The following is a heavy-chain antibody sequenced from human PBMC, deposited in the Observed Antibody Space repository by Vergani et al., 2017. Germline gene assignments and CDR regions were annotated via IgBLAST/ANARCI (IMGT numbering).Heavy chain of an antibody. CDR2: ISGSGGST. Sequence: EVQLLESGGGLVQPGGSLRLSCAASGFTFSSYAMSWVRPAPGKGLEWVSAISGSGGSTYYADSVKGRFTISRDNSKNTLYLQMNSLRAEDTAVYYCAKQRDPRITMVRGVIGTWGQGTLVTVSS. V-gene: IGHV3-23*01. D-gene: IGHD3-10*01. J-gene: IGHJ5*02. CDR3: AKQRDPRITMVRGVIGT. CDR1: GFTFSSYA.